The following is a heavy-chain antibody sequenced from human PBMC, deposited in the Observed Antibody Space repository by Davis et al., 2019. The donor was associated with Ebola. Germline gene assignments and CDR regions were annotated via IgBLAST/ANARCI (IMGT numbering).Heavy chain of an antibody. D-gene: IGHD1-14*01. CDR2: MNSNSGNT. V-gene: IGHV1-8*01. Sequence: ASVKVSCKASGYTFTSYAINWVRQAPGQGLEWMGWMNSNSGNTGYAQKFQCRVTMTRNTSISTAYMELSSLRSEDTAVYYCARGIDNGRRLRGRRYWNYWGQGTLVTVSS. CDR1: GYTFTSYA. J-gene: IGHJ4*02. CDR3: ARGIDNGRRLRGRRYWNY.